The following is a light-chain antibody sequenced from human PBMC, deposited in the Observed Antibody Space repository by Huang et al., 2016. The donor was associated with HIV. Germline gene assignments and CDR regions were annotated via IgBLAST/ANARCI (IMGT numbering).Light chain of an antibody. CDR1: QSLSSY. J-gene: IGKJ5*01. V-gene: IGKV3-11*01. Sequence: EIVLTQSPATLSLSPGERATLSCRASQSLSSYLAWYQQKPGQAPRLLIYDASNRATGISARFSGSGSGTDFTLTISSLEPEDFAVYYCQQRGNWPITFGQGTRLEIK. CDR3: QQRGNWPIT. CDR2: DAS.